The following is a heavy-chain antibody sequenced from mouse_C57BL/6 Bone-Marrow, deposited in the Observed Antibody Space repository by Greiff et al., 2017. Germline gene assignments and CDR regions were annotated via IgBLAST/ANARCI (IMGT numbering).Heavy chain of an antibody. CDR2: IDPSDSYT. CDR3: ASEGWRGAMDY. J-gene: IGHJ4*01. CDR1: GYTFTSYW. V-gene: IGHV1-50*01. D-gene: IGHD1-1*02. Sequence: QVQLQQPGAELVKPGASVTLSCKASGYTFTSYWMQWVKQRPGQGLEWIGEIDPSDSYTNYNQKFKGKATLTVDTDSSTAYMQLSSLTSEDSAVYYCASEGWRGAMDYWGQGTSVTVSS.